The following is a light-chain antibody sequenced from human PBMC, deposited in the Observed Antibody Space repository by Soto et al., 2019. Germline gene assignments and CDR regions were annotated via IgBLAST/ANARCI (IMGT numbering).Light chain of an antibody. CDR2: AAS. Sequence: DIQMTHSPSSLSACVGDSVTITCRASQNITTYLNWYQQKPGKAPKLLIYAASALRSGVPSRFSGSGSGTDFTLTISSLQPEDCATYYCQLSHSTPLMFGQGTKVDIK. CDR1: QNITTY. CDR3: QLSHSTPLM. V-gene: IGKV1-39*01. J-gene: IGKJ1*01.